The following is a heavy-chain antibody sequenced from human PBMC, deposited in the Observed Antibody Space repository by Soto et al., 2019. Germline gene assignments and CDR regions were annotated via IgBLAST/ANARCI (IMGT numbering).Heavy chain of an antibody. J-gene: IGHJ4*02. CDR2: IYYSGST. CDR3: ARGGGIAAAGTPLDY. CDR1: GGSISSYY. Sequence: QVQLQESGPGLVKPSETLSLTCTVSGGSISSYYWSWIRQPPGKGLEWIGYIYYSGSTNYNPSLKSRVTISVDTSKNQFSLKLSSVTAADTAVYYCARGGGIAAAGTPLDYWGQGTLVTVSS. V-gene: IGHV4-59*01. D-gene: IGHD6-13*01.